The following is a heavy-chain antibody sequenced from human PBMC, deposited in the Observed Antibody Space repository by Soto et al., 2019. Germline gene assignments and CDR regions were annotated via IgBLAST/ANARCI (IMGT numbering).Heavy chain of an antibody. V-gene: IGHV3-33*05. J-gene: IGHJ4*02. Sequence: VILGGRRTLGKGLEWLAVVSYDGTKTMYTDSVKGRISISRDNARNTLFLQMDSLTAEDTALYYCARELRSYSGAYSDHWGQGTPVTVSS. CDR1: V. CDR2: VSYDGTKT. D-gene: IGHD1-26*01. CDR3: ARELRSYSGAYSDH.